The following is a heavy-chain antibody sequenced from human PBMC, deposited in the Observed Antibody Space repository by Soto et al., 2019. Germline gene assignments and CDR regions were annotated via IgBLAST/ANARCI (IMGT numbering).Heavy chain of an antibody. CDR1: GFTFSSYA. CDR3: AKGITDTGGYYYYSMDG. J-gene: IGHJ6*02. D-gene: IGHD3-16*01. Sequence: GGSLRLSCAASGFTFSSYAMGWVRQAPGKGLDWVSVISGSGGITYSADSVKGRFTISRDNSKNILYLQMNSLRAEDTAVYYCAKGITDTGGYYYYSMDGGGQGTAVTGSS. CDR2: ISGSGGIT. V-gene: IGHV3-23*01.